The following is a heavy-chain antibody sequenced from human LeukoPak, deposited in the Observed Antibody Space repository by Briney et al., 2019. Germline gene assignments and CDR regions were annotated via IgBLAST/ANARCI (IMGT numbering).Heavy chain of an antibody. Sequence: GGSLRLSCAASGFTFSSYYIHWVRQAPGKGLVWVSRINTDGSSTYYADSVKGRFTISRDNAKNTLYLQMNSLRAEDTAVYYCARGDVVRGVIMTYWGQGTLVTVSS. CDR2: INTDGSST. CDR3: ARGDVVRGVIMTY. V-gene: IGHV3-74*01. J-gene: IGHJ4*02. CDR1: GFTFSSYY. D-gene: IGHD3-10*01.